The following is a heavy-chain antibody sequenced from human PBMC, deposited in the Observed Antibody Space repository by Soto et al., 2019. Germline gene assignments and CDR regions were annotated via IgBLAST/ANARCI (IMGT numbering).Heavy chain of an antibody. J-gene: IGHJ6*03. CDR1: GGSFSGYY. D-gene: IGHD4-17*01. CDR3: ARGRILYGYYYYMDV. V-gene: IGHV4-34*01. Sequence: SETLSLTCAVYGGSFSGYYWSWIRQPPGKGLERIGEINHSGSTNYNPSLKSRVTISVDTSKNQFSLKLSSVTAADTAVYYCARGRILYGYYYYMDVWGKGTTVTVSS. CDR2: INHSGST.